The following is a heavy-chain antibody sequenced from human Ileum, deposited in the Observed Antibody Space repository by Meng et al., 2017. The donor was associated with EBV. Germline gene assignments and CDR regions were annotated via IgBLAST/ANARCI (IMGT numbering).Heavy chain of an antibody. D-gene: IGHD3-3*01. CDR2: IYYSGST. CDR1: GDSISSSNHW. CDR3: ARRYYGVPFDN. J-gene: IGHJ4*02. V-gene: IGHV4-39*01. Sequence: QLQLHESGPGLVKPSETLSLTRAVSGDSISSSNHWWGWIRQPHGKGLEWVGTIYYSGSTFYNPSLKSRVTISLDTSKNQFSLKVSSVTAADTAVYYCARRYYGVPFDNWGQGTLVTVSS.